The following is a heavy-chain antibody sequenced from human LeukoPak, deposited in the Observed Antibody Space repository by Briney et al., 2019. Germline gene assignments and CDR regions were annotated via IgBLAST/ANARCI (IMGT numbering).Heavy chain of an antibody. V-gene: IGHV4-39*07. Sequence: SETLSLTCTVSGGSISSGSYYWGWIRQPPGKGLEWIGSIYYTGSTYYNPSLKSRVTISVDTSKNQFSLRLSSVTAADTAVYYCARGSYYGFSGDSWGQGSLVTVSS. CDR1: GGSISSGSYY. D-gene: IGHD3-10*01. CDR3: ARGSYYGFSGDS. J-gene: IGHJ4*02. CDR2: IYYTGST.